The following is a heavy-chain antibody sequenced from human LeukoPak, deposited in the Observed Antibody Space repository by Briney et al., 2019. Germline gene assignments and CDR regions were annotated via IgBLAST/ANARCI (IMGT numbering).Heavy chain of an antibody. CDR3: ARAFTGTSRRYGDYWFDP. Sequence: ASVKVSYKASGYTFTGYYMHWVRQAPGQGLEWMGWINPNSGATNSAQKFQGRVTMTRDTSISTAYMELTRLRSDDTAVYYCARAFTGTSRRYGDYWFDPWGQGTLVTVSS. CDR2: INPNSGAT. CDR1: GYTFTGYY. D-gene: IGHD4-17*01. J-gene: IGHJ5*02. V-gene: IGHV1-2*02.